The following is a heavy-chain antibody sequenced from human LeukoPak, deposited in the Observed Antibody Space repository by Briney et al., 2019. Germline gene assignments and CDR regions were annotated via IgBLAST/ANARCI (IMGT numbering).Heavy chain of an antibody. CDR2: IYYSGST. CDR1: GGSISSYY. J-gene: IGHJ3*02. D-gene: IGHD6-6*01. CDR3: ARDRGIAARHDTFDI. V-gene: IGHV4-59*01. Sequence: PSETLSLTCTVSGGSISSYYWSWIRQPPGKGLEWIGYIYYSGSTNYNPSLKSRVTISVDTSKNQFSLKLSSVTAADTAVYYCARDRGIAARHDTFDIWGQETMVTVSS.